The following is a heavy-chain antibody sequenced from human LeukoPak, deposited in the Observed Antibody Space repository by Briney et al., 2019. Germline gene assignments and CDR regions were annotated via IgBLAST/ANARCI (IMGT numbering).Heavy chain of an antibody. J-gene: IGHJ4*02. CDR1: GFTFSSYA. Sequence: PGGSLRLSCAASGFTFSSYAMSWVRQAPGKGLEWVSGISGSGGNTYYADSVKGRFTISRDTSKNTLYLQMNSLRADDTAVYYCARGGNCSGGRCYLLIDYWGQGTPVTVSS. V-gene: IGHV3-23*01. CDR2: ISGSGGNT. CDR3: ARGGNCSGGRCYLLIDY. D-gene: IGHD2-15*01.